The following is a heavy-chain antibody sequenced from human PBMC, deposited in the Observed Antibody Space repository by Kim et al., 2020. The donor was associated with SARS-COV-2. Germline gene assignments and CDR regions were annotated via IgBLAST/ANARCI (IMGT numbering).Heavy chain of an antibody. D-gene: IGHD3-10*01. CDR3: ARDYYGSGSYARFDP. V-gene: IGHV4-39*07. Sequence: PSLKSRGTISVDTSKNQFSLKLSSVTAADTAVYYCARDYYGSGSYARFDPWGQGTLVTVSS. J-gene: IGHJ5*02.